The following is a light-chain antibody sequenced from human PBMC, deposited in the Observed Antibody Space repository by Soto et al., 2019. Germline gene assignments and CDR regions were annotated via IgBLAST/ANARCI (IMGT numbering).Light chain of an antibody. CDR1: PGISNY. V-gene: IGKV1-27*01. J-gene: IGKJ1*01. CDR2: AAS. CDR3: QKYNSARWT. Sequence: DIQMTQSPSSLSASVGDRVTITCRASPGISNYLAWYQQKPGKVPNILIYAASTLQSGVPSRFSGSGSGTDFTLTISSLQPEDVATYYCQKYNSARWTFGQGTKVEIK.